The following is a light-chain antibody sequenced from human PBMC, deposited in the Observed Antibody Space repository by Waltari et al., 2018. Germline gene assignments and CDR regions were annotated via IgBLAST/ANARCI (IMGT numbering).Light chain of an antibody. V-gene: IGLV3-19*01. CDR2: GKN. J-gene: IGLJ1*01. CDR3: NSRDSSGNYYV. Sequence: SSELPQDSAVSVALGQTVRITCQGCSLSSCYASGYQQKQGQAPVLVIYGKNNRPSGIPDRFSGSSSGNTASLTITGAQAEDEADYYCNSRDSSGNYYVFGTGTKVTVL. CDR1: SLSSCY.